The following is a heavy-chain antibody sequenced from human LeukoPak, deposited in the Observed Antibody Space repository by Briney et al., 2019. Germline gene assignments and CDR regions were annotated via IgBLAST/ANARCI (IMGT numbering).Heavy chain of an antibody. CDR3: AKGDNYKPLYFDN. Sequence: GGSLRLSCAASGFRFSDFGMHWVRQAPGKGLEWVAVIWYDRSKKFYADSVEGRFTISSDNSKNTLFLQMNSLRDEDTAVYYCAKGDNYKPLYFDNWGQGSLVSVTA. V-gene: IGHV3-33*06. J-gene: IGHJ4*02. D-gene: IGHD1-20*01. CDR1: GFRFSDFG. CDR2: IWYDRSKK.